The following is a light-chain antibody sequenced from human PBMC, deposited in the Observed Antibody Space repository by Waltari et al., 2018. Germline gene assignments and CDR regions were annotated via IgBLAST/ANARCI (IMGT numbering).Light chain of an antibody. CDR2: DVS. CDR1: SSDVGAYTY. J-gene: IGLJ2*01. Sequence: QSALTQPASVSGSPGQSITISCTGTSSDVGAYTYVPCYQQHPGKAPKLMIFDVSIRPSGVSNRFSGSKSGNTASLTISGLQAEDEADYYCSSYISSSTLELFGGGTSLTVL. V-gene: IGLV2-14*03. CDR3: SSYISSSTLEL.